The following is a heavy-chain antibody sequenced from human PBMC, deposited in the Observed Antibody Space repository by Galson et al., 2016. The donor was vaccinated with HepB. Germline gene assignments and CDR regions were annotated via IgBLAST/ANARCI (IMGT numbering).Heavy chain of an antibody. V-gene: IGHV3-48*02. CDR1: GFIFSSYN. Sequence: SLRLSCAASGFIFSSYNMNWVRQAPGRGLEWISYISSSSSSIYYADSVKGRFTISRDNAKNLMYLQLSSLRDEDTAVYYCARDLSDYYETSGYFRRIRPQNYHYGMDIWGQGTTVIVSS. CDR3: ARDLSDYYETSGYFRRIRPQNYHYGMDI. J-gene: IGHJ6*02. D-gene: IGHD3-22*01. CDR2: ISSSSSSI.